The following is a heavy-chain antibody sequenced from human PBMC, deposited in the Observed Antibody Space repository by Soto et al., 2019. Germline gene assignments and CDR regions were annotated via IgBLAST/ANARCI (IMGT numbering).Heavy chain of an antibody. CDR1: EGSFHDFY. J-gene: IGHJ4*02. Sequence: SETLSLSCNLSEGSFHDFYGLRIRQTPGKGLEWVGHVHYSGSTNYSPSLNSRATISLDTSKSQLSLKLRSVTAADTAMYFCARGVDYYATSGYFSFNSWGQGIPVTVSS. CDR2: VHYSGST. D-gene: IGHD3-16*01. CDR3: ARGVDYYATSGYFSFNS. V-gene: IGHV4-59*01.